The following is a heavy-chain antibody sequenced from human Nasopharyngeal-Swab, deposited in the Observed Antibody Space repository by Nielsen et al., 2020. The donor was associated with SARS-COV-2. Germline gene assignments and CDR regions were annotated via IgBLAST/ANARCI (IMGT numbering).Heavy chain of an antibody. D-gene: IGHD1-26*01. CDR1: GGSISSSSYY. V-gene: IGHV4-39*01. J-gene: IGHJ3*02. CDR2: IYYSGST. Sequence: SETLSLTCTVSGGSISSSSYYWVWIRQPPGKGLEWIGSIYYSGSTYYNPSLNSRVTISVDTSKNQFSLKLSSVTAADTAVYYCARPRIVGATTDAFDIWGQGTMVTVSS. CDR3: ARPRIVGATTDAFDI.